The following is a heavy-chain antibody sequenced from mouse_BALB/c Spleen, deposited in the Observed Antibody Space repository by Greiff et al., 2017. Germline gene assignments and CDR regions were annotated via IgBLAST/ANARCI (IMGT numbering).Heavy chain of an antibody. CDR3: ARGGITTARAYYFDY. J-gene: IGHJ2*01. Sequence: EVQVVESGGGLVKPGGSLKLSCAASGFTFSSYAMSWVRQTPEKRLEWVASISSGGSTYYPDSVKGRFTISRDNARNILYLQMSSLRSEDTAMYYCARGGITTARAYYFDYWGQGTTLTVSS. D-gene: IGHD1-2*01. CDR2: ISSGGST. CDR1: GFTFSSYA. V-gene: IGHV5-6-5*01.